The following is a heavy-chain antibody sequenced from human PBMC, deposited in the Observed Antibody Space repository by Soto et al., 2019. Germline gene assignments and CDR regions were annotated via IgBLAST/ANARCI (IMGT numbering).Heavy chain of an antibody. CDR2: ISPYSGHT. CDR1: GYSLTHYD. Sequence: QILLVQSGAEVKKPGASVKVSCKASGYSLTHYDIGWVRQAPGQGLEWMGWISPYSGHTKYAQKFQGRVNMSTDTSTTTTYMELSSLRSDDTAVFYCVRFASSGWYTGGYGGQGTLVTVSS. V-gene: IGHV1-18*01. J-gene: IGHJ4*02. CDR3: VRFASSGWYTGGY. D-gene: IGHD6-19*01.